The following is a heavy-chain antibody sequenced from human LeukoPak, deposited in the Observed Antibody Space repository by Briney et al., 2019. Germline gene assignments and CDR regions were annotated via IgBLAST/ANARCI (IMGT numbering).Heavy chain of an antibody. Sequence: ASVKVSCKASGYTFTSYGISWVRQAPGQGLEWMGWISAYNGNTNYAQKLQGRVTMTTDTSTSTAYMELRSLRSDDTAVYYCARDTYYHDSSGFFDYWGQGTLVTVSS. V-gene: IGHV1-18*01. CDR3: ARDTYYHDSSGFFDY. D-gene: IGHD3-22*01. J-gene: IGHJ4*02. CDR2: ISAYNGNT. CDR1: GYTFTSYG.